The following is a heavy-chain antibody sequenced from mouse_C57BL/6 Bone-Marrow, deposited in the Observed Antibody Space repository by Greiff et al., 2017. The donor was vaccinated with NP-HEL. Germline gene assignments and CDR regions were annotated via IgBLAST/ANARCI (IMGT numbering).Heavy chain of an antibody. CDR1: GFTFSDAW. CDR2: IRNKANNHAT. V-gene: IGHV6-6*01. CDR3: TRGMAHYFDY. J-gene: IGHJ2*01. D-gene: IGHD2-10*02. Sequence: EVQLVESGGGLVQPGGSMKLSCAASGFTFSDAWMDWVRQSPEKGLEWVAEIRNKANNHATYYAESVKGRFTISRDDSKSSVYLQMNSLSAEDTGIYYCTRGMAHYFDYWGQGTTLTVSS.